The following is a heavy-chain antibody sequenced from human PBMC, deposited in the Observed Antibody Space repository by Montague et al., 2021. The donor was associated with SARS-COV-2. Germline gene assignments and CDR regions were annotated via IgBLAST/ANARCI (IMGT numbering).Heavy chain of an antibody. CDR3: ARHVYDILTGYYTYWYFDL. D-gene: IGHD3-9*01. CDR2: IYYSGST. CDR1: GGSISSSSYY. J-gene: IGHJ2*01. Sequence: SETLSLTCTVSGGSISSSSYYWGWIRQPPGKGLEWIGSIYYSGSTYYSPSLKSRVTISVDTSKNQFSLKLSSVTAADTAVYYCARHVYDILTGYYTYWYFDLWGRGTLVTVPS. V-gene: IGHV4-39*01.